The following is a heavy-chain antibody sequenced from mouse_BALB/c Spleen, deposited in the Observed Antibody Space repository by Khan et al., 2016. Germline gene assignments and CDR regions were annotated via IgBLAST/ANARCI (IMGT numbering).Heavy chain of an antibody. CDR2: IDPYGGET. CDR3: AIYGYFDV. CDR1: GYSFTNYW. Sequence: QVQLKQSGPQLVKPGASVKISCKASGYSFTNYWMNWVKQTPGKGLEWIGMIDPYGGETRLTQKFKDKATLTVEKSSSTAYLQLSSPKSEDAAVYYCAIYGYFDVWGQGTTLTVSS. V-gene: IGHV1S126*01. D-gene: IGHD1-1*01. J-gene: IGHJ2*01.